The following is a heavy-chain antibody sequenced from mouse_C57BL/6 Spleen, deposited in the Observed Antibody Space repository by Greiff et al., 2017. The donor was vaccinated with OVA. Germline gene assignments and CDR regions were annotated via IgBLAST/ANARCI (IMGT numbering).Heavy chain of an antibody. Sequence: EVQLQESGPGLVKPSQSLSLTCSVTGYSITSGYYWNWIRQFPGNKLEWMGYISYDGSNNYNPSLKNRISITRDTSKNQFFLKLNSVTTEDTATYYCARGDYPFDYWGQGTTLTVSS. D-gene: IGHD2-4*01. J-gene: IGHJ2*01. CDR3: ARGDYPFDY. CDR2: ISYDGSN. CDR1: GYSITSGYY. V-gene: IGHV3-6*01.